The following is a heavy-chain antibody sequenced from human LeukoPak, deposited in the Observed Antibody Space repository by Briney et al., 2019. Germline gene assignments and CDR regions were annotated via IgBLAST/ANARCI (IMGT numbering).Heavy chain of an antibody. V-gene: IGHV1-24*01. CDR3: ATVKGVATIRAATSHFDY. CDR2: FDPEDGET. J-gene: IGHJ4*02. Sequence: GASVKVSCKVSGYTLTELSMHWVRQAPGKGLEWMGGFDPEDGETIYAQKFQGRVTMTEDTSTDTAYMELSSLRSEDTAVYYCATVKGVATIRAATSHFDYWGQGTLVTVSS. D-gene: IGHD5-24*01. CDR1: GYTLTELS.